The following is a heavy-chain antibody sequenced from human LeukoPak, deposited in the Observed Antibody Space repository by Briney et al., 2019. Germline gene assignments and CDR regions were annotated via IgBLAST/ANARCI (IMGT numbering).Heavy chain of an antibody. J-gene: IGHJ4*02. D-gene: IGHD3-22*01. CDR3: AREFRYDSSSYWPD. Sequence: PSETLSLTCTVSGGSISSYYWSWIRQPAGKGLEWIGRIYTSGSTNYNPSLKSRVTMSVDTSKNQFSLKLSSVTAADTAVYYCAREFRYDSSSYWPDWGQGTLVTVSS. CDR1: GGSISSYY. V-gene: IGHV4-4*07. CDR2: IYTSGST.